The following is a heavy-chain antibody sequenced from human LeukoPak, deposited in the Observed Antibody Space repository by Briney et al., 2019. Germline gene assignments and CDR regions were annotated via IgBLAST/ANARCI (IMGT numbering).Heavy chain of an antibody. CDR1: EFTFSSYS. V-gene: IGHV3-21*01. CDR2: ISSSSSYI. CDR3: ARGRVGATTGFDY. J-gene: IGHJ4*02. D-gene: IGHD1-26*01. Sequence: GGSLRLSCEASEFTFSSYSMNWVRQAPGKGLEWVSSISSSSSYIYYADSVKGRFTISRDNAKNSLYLQMNSLRAEDTAVYYCARGRVGATTGFDYWGQGTLVTVSS.